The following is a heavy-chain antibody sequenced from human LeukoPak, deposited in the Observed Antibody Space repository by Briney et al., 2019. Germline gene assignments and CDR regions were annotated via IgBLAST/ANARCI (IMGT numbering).Heavy chain of an antibody. Sequence: GESLQISCKGSGYSFTTYWIAWVRQMPGKGLEWMGIIYPGDSDTRYNPSFQGQVTISADKSINTAYLQWNSLKASDSAIYCCARHQVLYASDSPLDYWGQGTLATVSS. CDR2: IYPGDSDT. CDR1: GYSFTTYW. V-gene: IGHV5-51*01. D-gene: IGHD2/OR15-2a*01. CDR3: ARHQVLYASDSPLDY. J-gene: IGHJ4*02.